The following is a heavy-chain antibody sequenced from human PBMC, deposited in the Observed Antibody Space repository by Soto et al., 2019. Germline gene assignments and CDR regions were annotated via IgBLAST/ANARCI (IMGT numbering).Heavy chain of an antibody. Sequence: QVQLVESGGGVVQPGRSLRLSCAASGFTFSSYGMHWVRQAPGKGLEWVAVISYDGSNKYYADSVKGRFTISSDNSKNTLYLQMNSLRAEDTAVYYCATEGQTTVVTGDAFDIWGQGTMVTVSS. CDR2: ISYDGSNK. V-gene: IGHV3-30*03. CDR3: ATEGQTTVVTGDAFDI. CDR1: GFTFSSYG. J-gene: IGHJ3*02. D-gene: IGHD4-17*01.